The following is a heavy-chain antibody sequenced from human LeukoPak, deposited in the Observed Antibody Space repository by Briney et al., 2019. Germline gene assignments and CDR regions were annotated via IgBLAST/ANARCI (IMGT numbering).Heavy chain of an antibody. J-gene: IGHJ5*02. CDR3: ARGGWSGSYQGHWFDP. CDR1: GGSISSSSYY. Sequence: PSETLSLTCTVSGGSISSSSYYWGWIRQPPGKGLEWIGSIYYSGSTYYNPSLKSRVTISVDTSKNQFSLKLSSVTAADTAVYYCARGGWSGSYQGHWFDPWGQGTLVTVSS. D-gene: IGHD1-26*01. CDR2: IYYSGST. V-gene: IGHV4-39*07.